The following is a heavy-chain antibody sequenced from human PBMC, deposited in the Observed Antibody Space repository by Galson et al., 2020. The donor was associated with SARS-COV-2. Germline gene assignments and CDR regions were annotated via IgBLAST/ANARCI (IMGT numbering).Heavy chain of an antibody. Sequence: ETSETLSLTCAVYGGSFTAYYWSWIRQPPGKGLEWIGEINHRGNTNYNPSLKSRATLSVDTSKNQFSLRLTSVTAADTAVYYCARFRYRGDEDVWGQGTTVTVSS. J-gene: IGHJ6*02. CDR3: ARFRYRGDEDV. CDR1: GGSFTAYY. D-gene: IGHD5-18*01. CDR2: INHRGNT. V-gene: IGHV4-34*01.